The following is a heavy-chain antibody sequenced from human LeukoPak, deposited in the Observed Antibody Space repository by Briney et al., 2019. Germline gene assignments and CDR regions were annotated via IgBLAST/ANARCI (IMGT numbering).Heavy chain of an antibody. CDR3: ASSVCRGGSCYLDY. CDR2: IYYSGST. D-gene: IGHD2-15*01. CDR1: GGSISSYY. Sequence: SETLSLTCTVSGGSISSYYWSWIRQPPGKGLEGIGNIYYSGSTNYNPSLKSRVTISVDTSKNQFSLKLSSVTAADAAVYYCASSVCRGGSCYLDYWGQGTLVTVSS. J-gene: IGHJ4*02. V-gene: IGHV4-59*08.